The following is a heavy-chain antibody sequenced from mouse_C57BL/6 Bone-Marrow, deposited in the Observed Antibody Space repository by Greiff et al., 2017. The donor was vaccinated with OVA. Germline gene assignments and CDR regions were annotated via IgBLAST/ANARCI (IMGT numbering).Heavy chain of an antibody. CDR1: GFTFSSYG. V-gene: IGHV5-6*01. CDR2: ISSGGSYT. Sequence: EVQRVESGGDLVKPGGSLKLSCAASGFTFSSYGMSWVRQTPDKRLEWVATISSGGSYTYYPDSVKGRFTISRDNAKNTLYLQMSSLKSEDTAMYYCARHYDYDVGFAYWGQGTLVTVSA. D-gene: IGHD2-4*01. CDR3: ARHYDYDVGFAY. J-gene: IGHJ3*01.